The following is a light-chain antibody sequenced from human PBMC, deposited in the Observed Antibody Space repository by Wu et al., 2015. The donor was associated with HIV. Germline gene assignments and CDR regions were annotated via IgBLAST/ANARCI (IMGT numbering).Light chain of an antibody. CDR3: QQRSVWPPMYT. CDR2: DAS. CDR1: QSVGGY. V-gene: IGKV3-11*01. Sequence: EIVLTQSPGTLSLSPGQRATLYCRASQSVGGYLAWYQQKPGQTPRLLIHDASNRAAGIPARFTGSGSGTDFTLTISSLESEDFAVYYCQQRSVWPPMYTFGPGTKLEIK. J-gene: IGKJ2*01.